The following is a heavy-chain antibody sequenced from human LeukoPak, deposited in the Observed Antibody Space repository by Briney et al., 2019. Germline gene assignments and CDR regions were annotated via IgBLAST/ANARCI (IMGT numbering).Heavy chain of an antibody. D-gene: IGHD3-3*01. Sequence: GGSLRLSCAASGFTVSSNYMSWVRQAPGKGLEWVSVIYSGGSTYYADSVKGRFTISRDNSKNTLYLQMNSLRAEDTAVYYCAREGTSGWFDPWGQGTLITVSS. CDR1: GFTVSSNY. CDR2: IYSGGST. J-gene: IGHJ5*02. CDR3: AREGTSGWFDP. V-gene: IGHV3-66*01.